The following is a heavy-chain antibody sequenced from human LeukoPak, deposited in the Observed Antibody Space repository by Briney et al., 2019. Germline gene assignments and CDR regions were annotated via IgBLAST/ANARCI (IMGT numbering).Heavy chain of an antibody. J-gene: IGHJ4*02. V-gene: IGHV1-2*02. Sequence: ASVKVSCKASGYTFTDNYMHLLRQAPGQGLEWLGWISPKSGGTEYAQQFQGRVTMKRDTSTSTAYMELSRLRSDDTAVYYCARRYCSSTSCYYFDYWGQGTLVTVSS. D-gene: IGHD2-2*01. CDR3: ARRYCSSTSCYYFDY. CDR1: GYTFTDNY. CDR2: ISPKSGGT.